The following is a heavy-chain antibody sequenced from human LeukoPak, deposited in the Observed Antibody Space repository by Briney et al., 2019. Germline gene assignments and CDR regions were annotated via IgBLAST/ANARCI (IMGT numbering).Heavy chain of an antibody. Sequence: ASVKVSCKASGYTFTSYGISWVRQAPGQGLEWMGWISAYNGNTNYAQKFQGRVTITADKSTSTAYMELSSLRSEDTAVYYCARDVGLGSGSSFDYWGQGTLVTVSS. D-gene: IGHD1-26*01. J-gene: IGHJ4*02. CDR2: ISAYNGNT. CDR1: GYTFTSYG. CDR3: ARDVGLGSGSSFDY. V-gene: IGHV1-18*01.